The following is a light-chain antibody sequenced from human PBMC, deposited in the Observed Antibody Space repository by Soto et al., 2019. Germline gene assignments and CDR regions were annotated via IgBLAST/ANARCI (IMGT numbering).Light chain of an antibody. CDR2: GAS. CDR1: QSVSSSY. Sequence: EIVLTQSPGTLSLSPGERATLSSRASQSVSSSYLAWYQQKVGQVHRLLIYGASSRATGIPDRFSGSGSGTDFTLTISSLEPEDFAVFYCQQDGSSPALTFGGGTKVEIK. J-gene: IGKJ4*01. V-gene: IGKV3-20*01. CDR3: QQDGSSPALT.